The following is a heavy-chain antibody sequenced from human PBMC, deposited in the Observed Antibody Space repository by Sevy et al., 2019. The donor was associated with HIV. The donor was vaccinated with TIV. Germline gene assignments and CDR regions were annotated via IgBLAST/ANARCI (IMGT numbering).Heavy chain of an antibody. CDR1: GFSFQAVG. J-gene: IGHJ4*02. V-gene: IGHV3-30*18. Sequence: GGSLRLSCSAFGFSFQAVGMHWVRQAPGKGPEWLAVISSDGNNQNYADSVKGRFTISRDNSKNLLFLQMHSLLPNDTAVYFCTKEALPGTYIRGDFDRWGQGALVTVSS. CDR2: ISSDGNNQ. D-gene: IGHD3-10*02. CDR3: TKEALPGTYIRGDFDR.